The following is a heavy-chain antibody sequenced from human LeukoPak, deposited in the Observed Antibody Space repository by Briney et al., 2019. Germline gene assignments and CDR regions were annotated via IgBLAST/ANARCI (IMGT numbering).Heavy chain of an antibody. CDR1: GYTFTSYG. V-gene: IGHV1-18*01. J-gene: IGHJ6*02. Sequence: GASVKVSFKASGYTFTSYGISWVRQAPGQGLEWMGWISAYNGNTNYAQKLQGRVTMTTDTSTSTAYMELRSLRSDDTAVYYCARDQPYYDFWSGYYGYYYGMDVWGQGTTVTVSS. CDR2: ISAYNGNT. D-gene: IGHD3-3*01. CDR3: ARDQPYYDFWSGYYGYYYGMDV.